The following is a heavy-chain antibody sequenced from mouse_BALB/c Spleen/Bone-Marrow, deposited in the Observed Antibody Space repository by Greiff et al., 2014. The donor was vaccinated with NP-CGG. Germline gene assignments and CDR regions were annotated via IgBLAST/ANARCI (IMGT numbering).Heavy chain of an antibody. J-gene: IGHJ4*01. D-gene: IGHD2-3*01. CDR2: IHYSGTT. CDR1: GYSITSGYS. Sequence: EVKLVESGPDLVKPSQSLSLTCTVTGYSITSGYSWHWIRQFPGNKLEWMGYIHYSGTTNYNPSLKSRISITRDASKNQFFLQLNSVTSDDTATYYCARQNDGYLYYAMDYWGQGTSVTVSS. CDR3: ARQNDGYLYYAMDY. V-gene: IGHV3-1*02.